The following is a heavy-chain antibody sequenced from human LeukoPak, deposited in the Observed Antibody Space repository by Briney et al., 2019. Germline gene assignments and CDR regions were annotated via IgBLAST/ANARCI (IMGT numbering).Heavy chain of an antibody. CDR3: ARDGEGYCSSTSCYGTY. Sequence: ASVKVSCKASGYTFTSYGINWVRQAPGQGLEWMGWISAYSGNTNYAQKFQDRVSMTTDTSTSTAYMELRSLRSDDTAVYYCARDGEGYCSSTSCYGTYWGQGTLVTVSS. V-gene: IGHV1-18*01. CDR1: GYTFTSYG. J-gene: IGHJ4*02. CDR2: ISAYSGNT. D-gene: IGHD2-2*01.